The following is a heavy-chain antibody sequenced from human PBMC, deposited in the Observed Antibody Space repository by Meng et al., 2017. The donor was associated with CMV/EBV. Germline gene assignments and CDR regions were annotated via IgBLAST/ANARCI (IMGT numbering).Heavy chain of an antibody. Sequence: ASVKVSCKASGYTFTGYYMHWVRQAPGQGLEWMGWINPNSGGTNYAQKFQGRVTMTRDTSISTAYMELSRLRSDDTAVYYCAGVTFNRNIVVVPAAMVYWGQGTLVTVSS. CDR2: INPNSGGT. V-gene: IGHV1-2*02. J-gene: IGHJ4*02. D-gene: IGHD2-2*01. CDR1: GYTFTGYY. CDR3: AGVTFNRNIVVVPAAMVY.